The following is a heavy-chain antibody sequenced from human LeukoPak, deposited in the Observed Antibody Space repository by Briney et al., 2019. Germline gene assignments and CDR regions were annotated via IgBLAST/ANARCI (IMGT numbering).Heavy chain of an antibody. V-gene: IGHV3-21*01. CDR3: ARDGDPLYSSGNDAFDI. J-gene: IGHJ3*02. CDR2: ISSSSSYI. D-gene: IGHD6-19*01. Sequence: PGGSLRLSCAASGFTFSSYSMNWVRQAPGKGLEWVSSISSSSSYIYYADSVKGRFTISRDNAKNSLYLQMNSLRAEDTAVYYCARDGDPLYSSGNDAFDIWGQGTMVTVSS. CDR1: GFTFSSYS.